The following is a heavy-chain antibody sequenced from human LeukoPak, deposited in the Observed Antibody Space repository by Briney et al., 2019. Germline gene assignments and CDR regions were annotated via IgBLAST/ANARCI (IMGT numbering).Heavy chain of an antibody. V-gene: IGHV4-59*01. CDR3: ARGPYLPYCGGDCRTFDY. CDR2: IYYSGST. J-gene: IGHJ4*02. CDR1: GGSISSYY. Sequence: PSETLSLTCTVSGGSISSYYWSWIRQPPGKGLEWIGYIYYSGSTNYNPSLKSRVTISVVTSKNQFSLKLSSVTAADTAVYYCARGPYLPYCGGDCRTFDYWGQGTLVTVSS. D-gene: IGHD2-21*02.